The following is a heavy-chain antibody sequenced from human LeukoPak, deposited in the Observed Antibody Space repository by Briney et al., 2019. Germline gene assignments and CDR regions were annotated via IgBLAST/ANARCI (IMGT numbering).Heavy chain of an antibody. V-gene: IGHV3-53*01. D-gene: IGHD6-19*01. Sequence: GGSLRLSCAASGFTVSGNYMTWVRQAPGEGLEWVSVIYSGGNSYYSDSVKGRFTISRDNSRNAVFLQMNSLRDEDTAVYYCARAFLTAGSPLAGPLDHWGPGTLVTVSS. CDR2: IYSGGNS. CDR3: ARAFLTAGSPLAGPLDH. CDR1: GFTVSGNY. J-gene: IGHJ1*01.